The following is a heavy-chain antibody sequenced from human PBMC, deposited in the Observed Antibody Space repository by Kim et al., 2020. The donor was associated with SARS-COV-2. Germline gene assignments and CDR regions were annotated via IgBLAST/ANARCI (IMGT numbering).Heavy chain of an antibody. D-gene: IGHD1-26*01. V-gene: IGHV4-59*01. CDR3: ASELGSVSGSYGMDV. J-gene: IGHJ6*02. CDR1: GGSISSYY. Sequence: SETLSLTCTVSGGSISSYYWSWIRQPPGKGLEWIGYIYYSGSTNYNPSLKSRVTISVDTSKNQFSLKLSSVTAADTAVYYCASELGSVSGSYGMDVWGQGTTVTVSS. CDR2: IYYSGST.